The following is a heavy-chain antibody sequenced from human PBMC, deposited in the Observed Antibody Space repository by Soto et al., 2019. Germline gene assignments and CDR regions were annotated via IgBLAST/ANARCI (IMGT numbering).Heavy chain of an antibody. CDR1: GGSISSSSYY. D-gene: IGHD3-10*01. V-gene: IGHV4-39*01. CDR3: ARGDYYGSGADAFDI. CDR2: IYYSGST. J-gene: IGHJ3*02. Sequence: QLQLQESGPGLVKPSETLSLTCTVSGGSISSSSYYWGWIRQPPGKGLEWIGRIYYSGSTYYNPSLKSRVTIAVDTSKNQCSLKRSSVTAADTAVYYCARGDYYGSGADAFDIWGQGTMVTVSS.